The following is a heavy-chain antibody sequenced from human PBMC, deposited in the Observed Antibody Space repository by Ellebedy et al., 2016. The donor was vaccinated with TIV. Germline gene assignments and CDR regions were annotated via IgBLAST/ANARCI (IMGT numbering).Heavy chain of an antibody. J-gene: IGHJ4*02. CDR1: GFTVSSNE. Sequence: GGSLRLXXAASGFTVSSNEMSWVRQAPGKGLEYVSAISSNGGSTYYADSVKGRFTISRDNSKNTLYLQMSSLRAEDTAVYYCVKDSGRWLHQPNFDYWGQGTLVTVSS. CDR3: VKDSGRWLHQPNFDY. V-gene: IGHV3-64D*06. CDR2: ISSNGGST. D-gene: IGHD5-24*01.